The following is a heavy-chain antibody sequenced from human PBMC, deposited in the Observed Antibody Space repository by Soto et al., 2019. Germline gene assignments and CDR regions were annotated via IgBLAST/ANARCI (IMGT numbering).Heavy chain of an antibody. CDR2: IYYSGST. D-gene: IGHD5-12*01. CDR3: ARDPTYRGYSGYDQPSDPTFYYYYGMDV. CDR1: GGYISSYY. V-gene: IGHV4-59*12. Sequence: SETLSLTCTVSGGYISSYYWSWIRQPPGKGLEWIGYIYYSGSTNYNPSLKSRVTISVDTSKNQFSLKLSSVTAADTAVYYCARDPTYRGYSGYDQPSDPTFYYYYGMDVWGQGTTVTVSS. J-gene: IGHJ6*02.